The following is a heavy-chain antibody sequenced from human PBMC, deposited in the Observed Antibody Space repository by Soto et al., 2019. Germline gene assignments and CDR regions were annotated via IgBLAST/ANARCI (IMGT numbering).Heavy chain of an antibody. CDR1: GGSISGYH. V-gene: IGHV4-59*01. CDR3: ASHGRDYSRGLYSWFDP. D-gene: IGHD4-4*01. J-gene: IGHJ5*02. CDR2: IHRRGTT. Sequence: PSETLSLTCTVSGGSISGYHWSWIRQPPGKGLEWIGYIHRRGTTSYNPSLKSRVTMSVDTSKNQSSLRLSSVTAADTAVYYCASHGRDYSRGLYSWFDPWGQGTLVTVS.